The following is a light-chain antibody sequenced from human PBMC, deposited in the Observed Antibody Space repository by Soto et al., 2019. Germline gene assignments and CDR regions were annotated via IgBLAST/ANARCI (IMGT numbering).Light chain of an antibody. Sequence: DIVSTQSPVTLSLSPGPIATLFFRASQSVSNNYLAWYQKKPGQAPSLLIYGASNRATGIPDRFSGSGSGTDFTLTISRLEPEDFAVYYCQQYGSSGTFGQGTKVDIK. CDR1: QSVSNNY. J-gene: IGKJ1*01. V-gene: IGKV3-20*01. CDR3: QQYGSSGT. CDR2: GAS.